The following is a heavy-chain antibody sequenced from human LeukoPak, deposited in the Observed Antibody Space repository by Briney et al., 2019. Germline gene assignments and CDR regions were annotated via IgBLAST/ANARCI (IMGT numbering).Heavy chain of an antibody. J-gene: IGHJ4*02. D-gene: IGHD6-19*01. CDR1: GYTFTSYD. V-gene: IGHV1-8*01. CDR3: ARGSSGWYYFDY. Sequence: ASVKASCKASGYTFTSYDINWVRQATGQGLEWMGWMNPNSGNTGYAQKFQGRVTMTRNTSISTAYMELSSLRSEDTAVYYCARGSSGWYYFDYWGQGTLVTVSS. CDR2: MNPNSGNT.